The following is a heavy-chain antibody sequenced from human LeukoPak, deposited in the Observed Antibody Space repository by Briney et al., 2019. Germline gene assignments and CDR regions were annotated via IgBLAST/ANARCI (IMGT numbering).Heavy chain of an antibody. D-gene: IGHD4-11*01. V-gene: IGHV4-61*02. CDR1: GGSISSGSYY. J-gene: IGHJ3*02. CDR2: IYTSGST. CDR3: ARHDYSNEDPDAFDI. Sequence: SQTLSLTCTVSGGSISSGSYYWSWIRQPAGKGLEWIGRIYTSGSTNYNPSLKSRVTISVETSKNQFSLKLSSVTAADTAVYYCARHDYSNEDPDAFDIWGQGTMVTVSS.